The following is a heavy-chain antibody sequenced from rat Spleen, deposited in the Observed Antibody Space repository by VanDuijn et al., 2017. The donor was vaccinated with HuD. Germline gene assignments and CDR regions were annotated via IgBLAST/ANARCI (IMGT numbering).Heavy chain of an antibody. Sequence: EVQLVESGGGLVQPGRSMKLSCAASGFTFSSYDMAWVRQAPTKGLEWVATISYDGISTYYRDSVRGRFSISSDNAKTTLYLQMDSLRSEDTATFYCVRQDTSGYSNWFTYWGQGTLVTVSS. CDR3: VRQDTSGYSNWFTY. D-gene: IGHD4-3*01. CDR2: ISYDGIST. CDR1: GFTFSSYD. J-gene: IGHJ3*01. V-gene: IGHV5-29*01.